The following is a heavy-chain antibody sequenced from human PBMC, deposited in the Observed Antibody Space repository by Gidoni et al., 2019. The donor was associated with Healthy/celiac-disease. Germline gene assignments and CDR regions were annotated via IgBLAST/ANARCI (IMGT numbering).Heavy chain of an antibody. CDR2: INPSGGST. D-gene: IGHD2-2*01. V-gene: IGHV1-46*01. CDR1: GYTFTSYY. J-gene: IGHJ4*02. Sequence: QVQLVQSGAEVKKPGASVKVSCKASGYTFTSYYMHWVRQAPGQGLEWMGIINPSGGSTSYAQKFQGRVTMTRYTSTSTVYMELSSLRSEDTAVYYCASSVTRGYFDYWGQGTLVTVSS. CDR3: ASSVTRGYFDY.